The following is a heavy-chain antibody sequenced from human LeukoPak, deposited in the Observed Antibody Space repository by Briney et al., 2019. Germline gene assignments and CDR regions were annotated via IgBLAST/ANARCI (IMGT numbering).Heavy chain of an antibody. D-gene: IGHD5-24*01. V-gene: IGHV4-59*12. Sequence: PSETLSLTCTVSGGSISSYYWSWIRQPPGKGLEWIGYIYYSGSTYYNPSLKSRVTISVDTSKNQFSLKLSSVTAADTAVYYCARDLRDGYLDYWGQGTLVTVSS. CDR3: ARDLRDGYLDY. CDR2: IYYSGST. CDR1: GGSISSYY. J-gene: IGHJ4*02.